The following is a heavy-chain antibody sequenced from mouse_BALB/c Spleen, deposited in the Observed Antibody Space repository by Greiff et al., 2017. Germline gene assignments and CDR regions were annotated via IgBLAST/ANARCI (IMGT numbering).Heavy chain of an antibody. J-gene: IGHJ2*01. CDR1: GYSFTSYW. CDR3: TREREGYFDY. CDR2: IYPGNSDT. Sequence: EVQLQQSGAELVRPGSSVKISCKASGYSFTSYWMHWVKQRPGQGLEWIGAIYPGNSDTSYNQKFKGKAKLTAVTSASTAYMELSSLTNEDSAVYYCTREREGYFDYWGQGTTLTVSS. V-gene: IGHV1-5*01.